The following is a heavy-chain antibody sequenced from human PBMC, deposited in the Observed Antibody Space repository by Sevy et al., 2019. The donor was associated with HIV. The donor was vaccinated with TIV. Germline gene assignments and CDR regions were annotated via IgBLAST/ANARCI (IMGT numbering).Heavy chain of an antibody. D-gene: IGHD2-15*01. CDR1: GFIFGDYG. CDR3: TRWRRSHSRMDY. Sequence: GGSLRLSCTASGFIFGDYGMSWVRQAPGKGLEWIAFFKSKIHGGTKENAESVKGRFTISRDDSKNIVYLQMSNLKTEDTAVYYCTRWRRSHSRMDYWGQGTPVTVSS. J-gene: IGHJ4*01. V-gene: IGHV3-49*04. CDR2: FKSKIHGGTK.